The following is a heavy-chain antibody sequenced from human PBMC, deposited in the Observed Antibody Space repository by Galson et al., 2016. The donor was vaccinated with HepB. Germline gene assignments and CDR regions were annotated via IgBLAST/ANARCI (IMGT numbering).Heavy chain of an antibody. D-gene: IGHD6-13*01. Sequence: SETLSLTCTVSGDSISNVGRHWGWFRQSPEMGLEYIGSIHSSGTSYYNPSLTSRVTVSADMSRNQFFLSLTSLTAADTSIYYCVRLGTAAAVANRRGSVYWGQGTRVTVSS. CDR1: GDSISNVGRH. CDR2: IHSSGTS. CDR3: VRLGTAAAVANRRGSVY. V-gene: IGHV4-39*01. J-gene: IGHJ4*02.